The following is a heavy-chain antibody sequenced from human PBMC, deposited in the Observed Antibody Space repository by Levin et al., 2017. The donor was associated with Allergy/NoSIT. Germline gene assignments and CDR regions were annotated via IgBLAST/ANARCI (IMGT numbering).Heavy chain of an antibody. CDR1: GYTFTTYG. V-gene: IGHV1-18*01. Sequence: ASVKVSCKASGYTFTTYGITWVRQAPGQGLEGMGWISTYNGNTNYAQKLQGRVTMTTDTSTNTAYMELRSLRSDDTAVYYCARGGIAISCMDVWGQGTTVTVSS. J-gene: IGHJ6*02. D-gene: IGHD6-13*01. CDR2: ISTYNGNT. CDR3: ARGGIAISCMDV.